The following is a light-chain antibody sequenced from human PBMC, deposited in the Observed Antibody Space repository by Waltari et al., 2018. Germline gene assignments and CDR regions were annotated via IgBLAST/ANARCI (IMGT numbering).Light chain of an antibody. J-gene: IGLJ2*01. CDR2: SNT. CDR3: AAWDDSLNGLV. Sequence: QSVLTQPPSASGTPGQRVTISCYGGSSTIESNTVNWYQQLTGTAPKLLIYSNTTRPSGFPHRFSGSKSGTSSSLAINGLQSEDEADYYCAAWDDSLNGLVFGGGTKLTVL. V-gene: IGLV1-44*01. CDR1: SSTIESNT.